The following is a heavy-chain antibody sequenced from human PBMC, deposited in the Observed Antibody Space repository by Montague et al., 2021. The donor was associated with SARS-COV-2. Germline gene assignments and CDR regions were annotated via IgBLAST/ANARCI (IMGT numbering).Heavy chain of an antibody. CDR1: GGSISSSSYF. D-gene: IGHD3-3*01. V-gene: IGHV4-39*01. Sequence: SETLSLTCTVSGGSISSSSYFWGWIRQPPGKGLEWMGSIYYSGSTYYNPSLKSRVTISVDTSKNQFSLKLSSVTAADTAVFYCARKTSRGLTIFGVVTASYCFDYWGQGTLVTVSS. J-gene: IGHJ4*02. CDR3: ARKTSRGLTIFGVVTASYCFDY. CDR2: IYYSGST.